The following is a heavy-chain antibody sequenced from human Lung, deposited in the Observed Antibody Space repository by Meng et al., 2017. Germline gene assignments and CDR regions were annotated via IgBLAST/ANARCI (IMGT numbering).Heavy chain of an antibody. D-gene: IGHD1-1*01. CDR3: TNDRLNH. V-gene: IGHV3-74*01. J-gene: IGHJ1*01. Sequence: VRLVEAGGGLVRPGGSLRLSSAASGVTFTDHWKHWVLQGPGKGLVWVSRINRDGTKPTYADSVKGRFPISRDNAKNTLYLQMNNLRAEDTAFYYCTNDRLNHWGQGALVTVSS. CDR2: INRDGTKP. CDR1: GVTFTDHW.